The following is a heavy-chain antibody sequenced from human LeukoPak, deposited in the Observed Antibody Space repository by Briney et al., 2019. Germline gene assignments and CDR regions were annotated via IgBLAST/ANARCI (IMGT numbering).Heavy chain of an antibody. J-gene: IGHJ4*02. CDR2: ISGYTGHT. CDR1: GYTFTSYG. D-gene: IGHD6-19*01. V-gene: IGHV1-18*04. Sequence: ASVKVSCKASGYTFTSYGINWVRQAPGQPLEWLGWISGYTGHTNYVQKIQGRVTMTTDTSTNTAYMELRSLRSDDTAVYYCARGPGIAVAGVFDYWGQGSLVTVSS. CDR3: ARGPGIAVAGVFDY.